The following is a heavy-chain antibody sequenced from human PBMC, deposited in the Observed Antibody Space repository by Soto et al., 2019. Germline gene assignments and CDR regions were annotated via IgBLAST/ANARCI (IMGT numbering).Heavy chain of an antibody. CDR1: GYSFASYW. D-gene: IGHD6-13*01. CDR3: ARQAAATTGDFYYYGMDV. Sequence: GESLKISCKGSGYSFASYWIGWVRQMPGKGLEWMGFIYPGDSDTRYSPSFQGQVTISADKSISTAYLQWSSLKASDTAMYYCARQAAATTGDFYYYGMDVWGQGTKVTVSS. V-gene: IGHV5-51*01. CDR2: IYPGDSDT. J-gene: IGHJ6*02.